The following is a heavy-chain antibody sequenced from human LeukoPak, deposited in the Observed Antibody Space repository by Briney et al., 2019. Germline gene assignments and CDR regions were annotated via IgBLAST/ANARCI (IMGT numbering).Heavy chain of an antibody. D-gene: IGHD2-2*01. J-gene: IGHJ5*02. V-gene: IGHV1-8*03. Sequence: ASVKVSCKASGYTFTSYDINWVRQATGQRLEWMGWMNPNSGNTGYAQKFQGRVTITRNTSISTAYMELSSLRSEDTAVYYCARVVVPAASEGWFDPWGQGTLVTVSS. CDR3: ARVVVPAASEGWFDP. CDR1: GYTFTSYD. CDR2: MNPNSGNT.